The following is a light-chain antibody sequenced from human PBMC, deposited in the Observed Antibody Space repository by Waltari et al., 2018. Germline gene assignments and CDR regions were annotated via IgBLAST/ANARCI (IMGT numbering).Light chain of an antibody. Sequence: SYALTQPPSVSVSPGQTASISCSGDQLEDRYVCWYQQKPGQPPVLVLHQDSKRPSGIPERFAGFNSGNTATLTISETQAMDEADYYCQAWDRNTYVVFGGGTKLTVL. V-gene: IGLV3-1*01. CDR3: QAWDRNTYVV. CDR2: QDS. J-gene: IGLJ2*01. CDR1: QLEDRY.